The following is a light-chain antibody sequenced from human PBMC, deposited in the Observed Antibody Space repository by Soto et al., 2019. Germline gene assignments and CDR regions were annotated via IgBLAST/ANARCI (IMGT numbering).Light chain of an antibody. CDR3: QQYGSSLTWT. J-gene: IGKJ1*01. Sequence: DIVLTQIPGTLSFSQRERTTLSCRASQSVSSSYLAWYQQKPGQAPRLLIYGASSRATGIPDRFSGSGSGTDFTLTISRLEPEDFAVYYCQQYGSSLTWTFGQGTKV. CDR1: QSVSSSY. V-gene: IGKV3-20*01. CDR2: GAS.